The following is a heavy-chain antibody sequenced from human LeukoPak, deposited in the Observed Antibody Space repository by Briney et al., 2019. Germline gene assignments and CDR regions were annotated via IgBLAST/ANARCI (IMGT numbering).Heavy chain of an antibody. CDR2: IVVGSGNT. Sequence: GASVKVSCKASGFTFTSSAVQWVRQARGQRLEWIGWIVVGSGNTNYAQKFQERVTITRDMSASTAYMELSSLRSEDTAVYYCATGNPSVEGFSGLHQYYFDYWGQGTLVTVSS. V-gene: IGHV1-58*01. D-gene: IGHD1-1*01. J-gene: IGHJ4*02. CDR3: ATGNPSVEGFSGLHQYYFDY. CDR1: GFTFTSSA.